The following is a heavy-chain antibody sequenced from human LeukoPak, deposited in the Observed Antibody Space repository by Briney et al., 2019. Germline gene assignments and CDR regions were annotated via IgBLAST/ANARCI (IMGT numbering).Heavy chain of an antibody. CDR3: AYSSGWYRGFDY. CDR2: IYPSGTT. Sequence: SETLSLTCTVSGDSITSYHWTWIRQPPGKGLEWIGDIYPSGTTRYNPSLKSRVTMSVDTSKNQFSLKLSSVTAADTAVYYCAYSSGWYRGFDYWGQGTLVTVSS. D-gene: IGHD6-19*01. J-gene: IGHJ4*02. CDR1: GDSITSYH. V-gene: IGHV4-4*09.